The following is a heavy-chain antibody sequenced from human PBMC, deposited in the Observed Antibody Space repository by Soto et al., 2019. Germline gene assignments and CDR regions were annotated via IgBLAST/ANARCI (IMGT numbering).Heavy chain of an antibody. J-gene: IGHJ4*02. CDR3: ATISDRGIAAALDF. CDR1: TFIFTNYA. D-gene: IGHD6-13*01. V-gene: IGHV3-23*01. CDR2: ISVSGGTT. Sequence: GGSLRLSCAASTFIFTNYAISWVRQAPGEGLEWVSAISVSGGTTYYAESVKGRFSISRDNSKNTLYLQLNSLRVEDTAIYYCATISDRGIAAALDFWGQGTLVTVSS.